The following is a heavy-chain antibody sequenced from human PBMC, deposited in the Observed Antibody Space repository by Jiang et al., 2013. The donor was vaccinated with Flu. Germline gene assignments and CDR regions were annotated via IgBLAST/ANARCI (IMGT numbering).Heavy chain of an antibody. CDR3: ARDFSGTPHGGFDY. D-gene: IGHD1-26*01. V-gene: IGHV4-59*01. CDR2: IYYSGST. CDR1: GGSISSYY. J-gene: IGHJ4*02. Sequence: GSGLVKPSETLSLTCTVSGGSISSYYWSWIRQPPGKGLEWIGYIYYSGSTNYNPSLKSRVTISVDTSKNQFSLKLSSVTAADTAVYYCARDFSGTPHGGFDYWGQGTLVTVSS.